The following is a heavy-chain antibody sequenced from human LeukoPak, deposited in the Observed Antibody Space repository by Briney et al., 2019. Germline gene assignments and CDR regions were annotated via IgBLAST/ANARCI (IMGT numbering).Heavy chain of an antibody. CDR3: AREWISGYNWFDP. CDR2: IYHSGST. CDR1: GYSISSGCY. V-gene: IGHV4-38-2*02. Sequence: SETLSLTCAVSGYSISSGCYWGWIRRPPGKGLEWIGSIYHSGSTYYNPSLKSRVTISVDTSKNQFSLKLSSVTAADTAVYYCAREWISGYNWFDPWGQGTLVTVSS. J-gene: IGHJ5*02. D-gene: IGHD5-12*01.